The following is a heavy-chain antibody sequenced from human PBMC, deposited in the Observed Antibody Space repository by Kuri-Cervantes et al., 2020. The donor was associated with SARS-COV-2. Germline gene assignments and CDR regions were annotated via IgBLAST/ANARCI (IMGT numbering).Heavy chain of an antibody. J-gene: IGHJ6*03. CDR2: INHSGST. CDR1: GFTFNSYA. CDR3: ASVENRRLHRKDYYYMDV. Sequence: ESLKISCAASGFTFNSYAMSWVRQPPGKGLEWIGEINHSGSTNYNPSLKSRVTISVDTSKNQFSLKLSSVTAADTAVYYCASVENRRLHRKDYYYMDVWGRGTTVTVSS. D-gene: IGHD1-14*01. V-gene: IGHV4-34*01.